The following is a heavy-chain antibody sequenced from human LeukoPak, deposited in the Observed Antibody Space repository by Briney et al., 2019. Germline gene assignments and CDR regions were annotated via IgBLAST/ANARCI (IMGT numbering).Heavy chain of an antibody. D-gene: IGHD6-13*01. CDR1: GGSFSGYY. V-gene: IGHV4-34*01. CDR3: ARITSSWYGGGLDY. Sequence: SETLSRTCAVYGGSFSGYYWSWIRQPPGKGLEWIGEINHSGSTNYNPSLKSRVTISVDTSKNQFSLKLSSVTAADTAVYYCARITSSWYGGGLDYWGQGTLVTVSS. CDR2: INHSGST. J-gene: IGHJ4*02.